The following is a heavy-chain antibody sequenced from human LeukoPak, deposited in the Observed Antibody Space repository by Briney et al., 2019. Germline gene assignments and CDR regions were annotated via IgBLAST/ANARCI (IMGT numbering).Heavy chain of an antibody. CDR3: ARDYVYAFDY. J-gene: IGHJ4*02. CDR1: GFSFSSYS. CDR2: ISGDGNAK. Sequence: QPGGSLRLSCAASGFSFSSYSINWVRQAPGKGLEWVSYISGDGNAKHYTDSVKGRFTISRDNANNALYLQMNSLRAEDTAVYFCARDYVYAFDYWGQGTLVTVSS. V-gene: IGHV3-48*01. D-gene: IGHD2/OR15-2a*01.